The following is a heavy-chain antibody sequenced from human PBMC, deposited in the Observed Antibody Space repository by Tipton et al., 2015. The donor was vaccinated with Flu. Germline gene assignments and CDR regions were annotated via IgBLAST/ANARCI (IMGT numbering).Heavy chain of an antibody. D-gene: IGHD3-22*01. CDR3: ARQELHYYDSSGYYDY. CDR1: GGSISSSSYY. CDR2: IYYSGST. V-gene: IGHV4-39*01. J-gene: IGHJ4*02. Sequence: TLSLTCTVSGGSISSSSYYWGWIRQPPGKGLEWIGGIYYSGSTYYNPSLKSRVTISVDTSKNQFSLKLSSVTAADTAVYYCARQELHYYDSSGYYDYWGQGTLVTVSS.